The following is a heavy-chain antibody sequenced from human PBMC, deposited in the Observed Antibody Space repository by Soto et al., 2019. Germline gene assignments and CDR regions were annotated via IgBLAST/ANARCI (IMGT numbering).Heavy chain of an antibody. CDR2: INSDGSSI. Sequence: GGSLRLSCAASGFTFSSYWMHWVRQAPGKGLVWVSRINSDGSSISYADSVKGRFTISRDNAKNTLYLQMNSLRAEETAVYYCGRGGGPPRGYYMDVWGKGAKVTVSS. CDR3: GRGGGPPRGYYMDV. D-gene: IGHD3-10*01. J-gene: IGHJ6*03. CDR1: GFTFSSYW. V-gene: IGHV3-74*01.